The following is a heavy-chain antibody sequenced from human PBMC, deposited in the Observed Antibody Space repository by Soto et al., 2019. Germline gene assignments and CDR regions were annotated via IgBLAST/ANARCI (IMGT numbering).Heavy chain of an antibody. V-gene: IGHV4-31*03. CDR3: ARDPGGPYGDSGYGAFDI. J-gene: IGHJ3*02. CDR1: GGSISSGGYY. CDR2: IYYSGST. D-gene: IGHD4-17*01. Sequence: SETLSLTCTVSGGSISSGGYYWSWIRQHPGKGLEWIGYIYYSGSTYYNPSLKSRVTISVDTSKNQFSLKLSSVTAADTAVYYCARDPGGPYGDSGYGAFDIWGQGTMVTVSS.